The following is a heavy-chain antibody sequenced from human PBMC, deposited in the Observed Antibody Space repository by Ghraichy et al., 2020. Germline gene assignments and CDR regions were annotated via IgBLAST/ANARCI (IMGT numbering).Heavy chain of an antibody. CDR3: TTGGLPVVLAATPPGY. Sequence: GESLNISCVASGFTFSNTWMSWVRQAPGKGLEWVVRIKSRTDGGTTDYAAPVKGRFTISREDSQNTLFLQMNSLKTEDTAVYYCTTGGLPVVLAATPPGYWGQGTLVTVSS. CDR2: IKSRTDGGTT. CDR1: GFTFSNTW. V-gene: IGHV3-15*01. J-gene: IGHJ4*01. D-gene: IGHD2-15*01.